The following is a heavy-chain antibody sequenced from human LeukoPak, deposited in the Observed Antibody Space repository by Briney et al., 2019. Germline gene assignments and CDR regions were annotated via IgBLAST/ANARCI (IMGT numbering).Heavy chain of an antibody. CDR3: ARDLSLYYYDSSGHDAFDI. V-gene: IGHV3-21*01. CDR1: GFTFSSYS. D-gene: IGHD3-22*01. Sequence: PGGSLRLSCAASGFTFSSYSMTWVRQAPGKGLEWVSSISSSSSYIYYADSVKGRFTISRDNAKNSLYLQMNSLRAEDTAVYYCARDLSLYYYDSSGHDAFDIWGQGTMVTVSS. CDR2: ISSSSSYI. J-gene: IGHJ3*02.